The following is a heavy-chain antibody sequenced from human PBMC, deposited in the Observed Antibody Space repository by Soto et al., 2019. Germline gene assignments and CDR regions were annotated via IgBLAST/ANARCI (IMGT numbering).Heavy chain of an antibody. J-gene: IGHJ2*01. CDR2: ISSSSSYI. Sequence: KELEWVSSISSSSSYIYYADSVKGRFTITRDNAKNSLYLQMNSLRAEDTAVYYFFFFQAEDGIRDVGPVSAFLLNRSSDL. D-gene: IGHD2-15*01. V-gene: IGHV3-21*01. CDR3: FFFQAEDGIRDVGPVSAFLLNRSSDL.